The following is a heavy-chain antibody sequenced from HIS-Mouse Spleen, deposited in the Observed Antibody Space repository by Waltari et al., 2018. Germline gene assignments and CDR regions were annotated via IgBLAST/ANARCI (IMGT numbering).Heavy chain of an antibody. J-gene: IGHJ4*02. CDR3: ARGGSYSDLDY. V-gene: IGHV3-21*01. CDR2: ISSSSSYI. D-gene: IGHD1-26*01. CDR1: GFTFSSSS. Sequence: EVQLVESGGGLVKPGGSLILSCAASGFTFSSSSMNGVRQAPGKGLEWVSSISSSSSYIYYADSVKGRFTISRDNAKNSLYLQMNSLRAEDTAVYYCARGGSYSDLDYWGQGTLVTVSS.